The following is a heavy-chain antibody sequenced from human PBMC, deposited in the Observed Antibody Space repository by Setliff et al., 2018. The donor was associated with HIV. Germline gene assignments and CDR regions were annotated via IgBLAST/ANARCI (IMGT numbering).Heavy chain of an antibody. D-gene: IGHD3-22*01. V-gene: IGHV1-69*06. Sequence: GASVKVSCKASGGTFSSYAITWVRQAPGQGLEWMGRIIPIFGSANYAQKLQGRVTITADKSTSTAYTELSSLRSEDTAVYYCAATYYYDSSGLHGFDYWGQGTLVTVSS. CDR2: IIPIFGSA. CDR1: GGTFSSYA. CDR3: AATYYYDSSGLHGFDY. J-gene: IGHJ4*02.